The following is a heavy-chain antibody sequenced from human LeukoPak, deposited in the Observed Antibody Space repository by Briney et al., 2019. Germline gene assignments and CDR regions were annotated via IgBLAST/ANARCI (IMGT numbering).Heavy chain of an antibody. CDR1: GFTFIAYS. V-gene: IGHV3-48*02. D-gene: IGHD1-26*01. J-gene: IGHJ4*02. Sequence: PGGSLRLSCAGSGFTFIAYSMNWARQAPGKGLEWISYISRSGSTIYYAESVRGRFTISRDNAKSSLYMQMNSLRDEDTAVYYCARGGSDGHYFNYWGQGSLVTVSS. CDR2: ISRSGSTI. CDR3: ARGGSDGHYFNY.